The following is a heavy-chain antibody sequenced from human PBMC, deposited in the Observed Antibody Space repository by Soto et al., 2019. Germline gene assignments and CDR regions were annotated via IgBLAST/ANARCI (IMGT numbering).Heavy chain of an antibody. CDR2: INPSGGST. CDR1: GYTFTSYY. Sequence: ASVKVSCKASGYTFTSYYMHWVRQAPGQGLEWMGIINPSGGSTSYAQKFQGRVTMTRDTSTSTVYMELSSLRSEDTAVYYCARVQVDCSGGSCYPTLEYWGQGTLVTVSS. D-gene: IGHD2-15*01. J-gene: IGHJ4*02. V-gene: IGHV1-46*03. CDR3: ARVQVDCSGGSCYPTLEY.